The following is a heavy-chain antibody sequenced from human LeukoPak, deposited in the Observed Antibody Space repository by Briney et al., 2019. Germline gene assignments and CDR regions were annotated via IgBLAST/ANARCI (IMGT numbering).Heavy chain of an antibody. CDR2: IKQDGSEK. Sequence: GGSLRLSCAASGFTFSSYWMSRVRQAPGKGLEWVANIKQDGSEKYYVDSVKGRFTISRDNAETSLYLQMNSLGAEDTAVYYCARAYSSTWIYYFDYWGQGTLVTVSS. D-gene: IGHD6-13*01. V-gene: IGHV3-7*01. CDR3: ARAYSSTWIYYFDY. J-gene: IGHJ4*02. CDR1: GFTFSSYW.